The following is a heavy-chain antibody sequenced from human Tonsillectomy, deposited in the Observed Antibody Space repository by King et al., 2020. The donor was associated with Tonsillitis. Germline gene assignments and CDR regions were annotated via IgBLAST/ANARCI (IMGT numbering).Heavy chain of an antibody. CDR1: GFTFNNYA. CDR2: ISGSGSTT. J-gene: IGHJ4*02. CDR3: AKDLPSGYYGSGSYFDY. Sequence: VQLVESGGGLVQPGGSLRLSRAASGFTFNNYAMSWVRQAPGKGLEWVSVISGSGSTTYYTNSVKGRFTISRDNSKNTLYLQMNSPRAEDTAVYYCAKDLPSGYYGSGSYFDYWGQGTLVTVSS. V-gene: IGHV3-23*04. D-gene: IGHD3-10*01.